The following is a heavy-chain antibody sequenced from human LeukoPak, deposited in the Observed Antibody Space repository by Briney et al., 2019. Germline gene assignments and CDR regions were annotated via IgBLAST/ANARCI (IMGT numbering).Heavy chain of an antibody. D-gene: IGHD6-19*01. Sequence: GGSLRLSCAASGFTFSTYSMTWVRQGPGKGLEWVSSIYPSGDSTCYADSVKGRFTISRDNSKNTLYLQMSSLRTEDTAIYYCAKDVVPDSGWDLDYWGQGTLVTVSS. CDR1: GFTFSTYS. CDR2: IYPSGDST. V-gene: IGHV3-23*01. J-gene: IGHJ4*02. CDR3: AKDVVPDSGWDLDY.